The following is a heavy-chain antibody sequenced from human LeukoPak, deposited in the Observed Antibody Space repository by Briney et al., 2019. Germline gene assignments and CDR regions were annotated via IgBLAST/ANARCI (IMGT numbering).Heavy chain of an antibody. D-gene: IGHD6-19*01. CDR3: AKDALSGWYGYSDY. CDR2: ISGSGSST. V-gene: IGHV3-23*01. J-gene: IGHJ4*02. CDR1: GFTFSGYG. Sequence: PGGSLRLSCVASGFTFSGYGMHWVRQAPGKGLEWVSSISGSGSSTYYADSVKGRFTISRDNSKNTLFLQMNSLRAEDTAVYHCAKDALSGWYGYSDYWGQGTLVTVSS.